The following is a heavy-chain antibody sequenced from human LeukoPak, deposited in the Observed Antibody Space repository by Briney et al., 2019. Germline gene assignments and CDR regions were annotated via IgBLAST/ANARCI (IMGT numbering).Heavy chain of an antibody. V-gene: IGHV1-69-2*01. CDR1: GYTFTDYY. CDR3: ATLPMISAPENNWFDP. CDR2: VDPEDGKT. J-gene: IGHJ5*02. D-gene: IGHD3/OR15-3a*01. Sequence: EASVKISCKVSGYTFTDYYMHWVQQAPGKGLEWMGLVDPEDGKTIYAEKFQGRVTITADTSTDTAYMELSSLRSEDTAVYYCATLPMISAPENNWFDPWGQGTLVTVSS.